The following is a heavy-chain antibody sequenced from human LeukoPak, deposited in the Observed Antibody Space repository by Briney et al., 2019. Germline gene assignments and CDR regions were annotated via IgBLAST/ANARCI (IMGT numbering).Heavy chain of an antibody. CDR2: ISSSSSYM. CDR3: ARRERLGYSYGRGTLDI. V-gene: IGHV3-21*01. CDR1: GFTFSSNT. D-gene: IGHD5-18*01. J-gene: IGHJ3*02. Sequence: PGGSLRLSCAASGFTFSSNTMNWVRQAPGKGLEWVSSISSSSSYMKYADSVRGRFTISRDNAKNTLYLQMNTLRAEDTAVYYCARRERLGYSYGRGTLDIWGQGTKVTVSS.